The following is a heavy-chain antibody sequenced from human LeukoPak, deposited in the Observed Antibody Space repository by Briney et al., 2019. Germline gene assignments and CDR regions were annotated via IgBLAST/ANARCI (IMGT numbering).Heavy chain of an antibody. Sequence: SQTLSLTCAVSGGSISSGGYSWSWIRQPPGKGLEWIGYIYHSGSTYYNPSLKSRVTISVDRSKNQFSLKLSSVTAADTAVYYCARGAYQAGSSGFDPWGQGTLVTVSS. D-gene: IGHD3-10*01. J-gene: IGHJ5*02. CDR2: IYHSGST. V-gene: IGHV4-30-2*01. CDR1: GGSISSGGYS. CDR3: ARGAYQAGSSGFDP.